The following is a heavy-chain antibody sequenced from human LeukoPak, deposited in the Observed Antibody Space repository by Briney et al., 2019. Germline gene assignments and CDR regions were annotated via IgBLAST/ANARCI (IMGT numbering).Heavy chain of an antibody. Sequence: PGRSLRLSCAASGFTFSSYGMHWVRQAPGKGLEWVAVIWYDGSNKYYADSVKGRFIISRDNSKNTLYLQMNSLRAEDTAVYYCARAGGIAVAGSLADYWGQGTLVTVSS. CDR2: IWYDGSNK. V-gene: IGHV3-33*01. J-gene: IGHJ4*02. CDR1: GFTFSSYG. CDR3: ARAGGIAVAGSLADY. D-gene: IGHD6-19*01.